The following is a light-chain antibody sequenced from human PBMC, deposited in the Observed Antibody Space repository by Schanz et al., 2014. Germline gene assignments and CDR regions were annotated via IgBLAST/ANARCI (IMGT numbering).Light chain of an antibody. CDR1: QTVGSN. V-gene: IGKV3-15*01. J-gene: IGKJ2*01. CDR3: QQYNNWPPYA. CDR2: GAS. Sequence: EIVMTQSPATLSVSPGQRVTLSCRASQTVGSNLAWYQQNPGQAPRLLIYGASTRATGVPARFSGSGSGTEFTLTISSLQSEDFAVYFCQQYNNWPPYAFGQXTKVEIK.